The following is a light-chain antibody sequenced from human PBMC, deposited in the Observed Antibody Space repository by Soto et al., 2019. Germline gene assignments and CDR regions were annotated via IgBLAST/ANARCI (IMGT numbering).Light chain of an antibody. CDR3: QHYNSYSEA. Sequence: DIQRTQSPSTLSGSVGYRFTITCRASQTISSWLAWYQQKPGKAPKLLIYKAYTLKSGVPSRFSGSGSGTEFTLTIKSMQPDDFATYYCQHYNSYSEAFGQGNKVDIK. CDR2: KAY. J-gene: IGKJ1*01. CDR1: QTISSW. V-gene: IGKV1-5*03.